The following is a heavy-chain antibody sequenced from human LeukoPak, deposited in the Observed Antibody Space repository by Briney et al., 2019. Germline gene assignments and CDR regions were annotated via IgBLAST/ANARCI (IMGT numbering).Heavy chain of an antibody. CDR2: ISSSRTSI. Sequence: PGGSLRLSCIASGFTFSNYGMNWVRQVPGKGLEWVSYISSSRTSIAYADSVKGRFTISRDNAKNTLYLQMNSLRAEDTAVYYCAREPRELLGYYFDYWGQGTLVTVSS. CDR1: GFTFSNYG. CDR3: AREPRELLGYYFDY. J-gene: IGHJ4*02. V-gene: IGHV3-21*01. D-gene: IGHD3-10*01.